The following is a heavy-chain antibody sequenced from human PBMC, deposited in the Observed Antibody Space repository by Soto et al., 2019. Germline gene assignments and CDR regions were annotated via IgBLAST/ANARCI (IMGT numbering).Heavy chain of an antibody. D-gene: IGHD5-18*01. CDR3: AKDDWIQLWSPYFDY. CDR1: GFTFSSYA. J-gene: IGHJ4*02. V-gene: IGHV3-23*01. Sequence: VQLLETGGGLVQPGGSLRLSCAASGFTFSSYAMSWVRQAPGKGLEWVSAISGSGGSTYYEDSVKGRLTISRDNSKNTLYLQMNRLRAEDTDVYYCAKDDWIQLWSPYFDYWGQGTLVTVSS. CDR2: ISGSGGST.